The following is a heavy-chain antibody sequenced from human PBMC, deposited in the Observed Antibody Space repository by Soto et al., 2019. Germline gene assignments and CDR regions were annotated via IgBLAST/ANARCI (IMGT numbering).Heavy chain of an antibody. Sequence: QVQLVQSGAEVKKPGASVKVSCKASGYTFTSYDINWVRQVTGQGLEWMGWMNPNSGNTGYAQKFQGRVTMTRNTSISTAYMELSSLRSEDTAVYYCARGNRVSSTWYLGWYFDLWGRGTLVTVSS. CDR2: MNPNSGNT. CDR1: GYTFTSYD. V-gene: IGHV1-8*01. D-gene: IGHD6-13*01. J-gene: IGHJ2*01. CDR3: ARGNRVSSTWYLGWYFDL.